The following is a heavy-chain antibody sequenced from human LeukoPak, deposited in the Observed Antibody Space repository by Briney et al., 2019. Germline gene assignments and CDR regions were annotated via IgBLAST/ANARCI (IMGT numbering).Heavy chain of an antibody. V-gene: IGHV4-28*01. Sequence: SDTLSLTCAVSGYSISSSNWWGWIRQPPGKGLEWIGYIYYSGSTYFNPSLKSRVTMSVDTSKNQFSLKLSSVTAVDTAVYYCARHQWVPAFDIWGQGTMVTVSS. CDR2: IYYSGST. D-gene: IGHD1-26*01. J-gene: IGHJ3*02. CDR1: GYSISSSNW. CDR3: ARHQWVPAFDI.